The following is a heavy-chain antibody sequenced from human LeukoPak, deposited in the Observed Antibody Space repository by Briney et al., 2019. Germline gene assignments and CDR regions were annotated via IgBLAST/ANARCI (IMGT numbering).Heavy chain of an antibody. CDR3: ARRGDYDSSGYYYGDAFDI. V-gene: IGHV3-23*01. D-gene: IGHD3-22*01. CDR1: GLTFSTYA. Sequence: GGSLRLSCAASGLTFSTYAMSWVRQAPGKGLEWVSAISGGGGTTYYADSVKGRFTITRDNSKNTLYLQMNSLRAEDTAVYYCARRGDYDSSGYYYGDAFDIWGQGTMVTVSS. CDR2: ISGGGGTT. J-gene: IGHJ3*02.